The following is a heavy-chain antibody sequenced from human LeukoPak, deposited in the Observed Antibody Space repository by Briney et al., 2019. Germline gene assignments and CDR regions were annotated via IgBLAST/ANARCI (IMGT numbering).Heavy chain of an antibody. CDR3: ARILRGAFYYYYYMDV. CDR2: INHSGST. Sequence: SETLSLTCAVYGGSFSGYYWSWIRQPPGKGPEWIGEINHSGSTNYNPSLKSRVTISVDTSKNQFSLKLSSVTAADTAVYYCARILRGAFYYYYYMDVWGKGTTVTVSS. D-gene: IGHD3-3*01. J-gene: IGHJ6*03. CDR1: GGSFSGYY. V-gene: IGHV4-34*01.